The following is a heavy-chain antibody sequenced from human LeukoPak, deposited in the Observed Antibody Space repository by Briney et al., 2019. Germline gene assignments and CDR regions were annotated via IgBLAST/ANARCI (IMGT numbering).Heavy chain of an antibody. CDR2: IYYSGST. CDR1: GHSIINSYY. D-gene: IGHD1-26*01. J-gene: IGHJ4*02. CDR3: ARIVGATHLDY. Sequence: SETLSLTCTVSGHSIINSYYWGWIRQPPGKGLEWIGSIYYSGSTYYNPSLKSRVTISVDTSKNQFSLQLNSVTPEDTAVYYCARIVGATHLDYWGQGTLVTVSS. V-gene: IGHV4-38-2*02.